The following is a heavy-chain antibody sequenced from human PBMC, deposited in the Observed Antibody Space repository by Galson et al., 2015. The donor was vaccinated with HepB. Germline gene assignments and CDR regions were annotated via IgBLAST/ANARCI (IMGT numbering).Heavy chain of an antibody. CDR1: GYSFTSYW. Sequence: QSGAEVKKPGESLRISCKGSGYSFTSYWISWVRQMPGKGLEWMGRIDPSDSYTNYSPSFQGHVTISADKSISTAYLQWSSLKASDTAMYYCARHVSAVRGYGLGSYYYYMDVWGKGTTVTVSS. D-gene: IGHD5-12*01. CDR2: IDPSDSYT. CDR3: ARHVSAVRGYGLGSYYYYMDV. V-gene: IGHV5-10-1*01. J-gene: IGHJ6*03.